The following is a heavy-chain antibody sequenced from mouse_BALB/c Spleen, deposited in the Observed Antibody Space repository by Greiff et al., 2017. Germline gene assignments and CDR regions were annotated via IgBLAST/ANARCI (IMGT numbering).Heavy chain of an antibody. CDR2: IYPGNVNT. D-gene: IGHD2-3*01. Sequence: QVQLQQSGPELVKPGASVRISCKASGYSFTSYYIHWVKQRPGQGLEWIGWIYPGNVNTKYNEKFKGKATLTADKSSSTAYMELASLTSEDSAIYYGARSRNGYSWMDYWGQGTSVTVSS. V-gene: IGHV1S56*01. CDR3: ARSRNGYSWMDY. J-gene: IGHJ4*01. CDR1: GYSFTSYY.